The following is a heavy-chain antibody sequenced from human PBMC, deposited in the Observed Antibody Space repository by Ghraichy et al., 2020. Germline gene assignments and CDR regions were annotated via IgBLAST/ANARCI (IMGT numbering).Heavy chain of an antibody. CDR3: ARELPLTNFFDP. Sequence: SETLSLTCSVSGGSISSGGYSWNWIRQPPGKGLEWIGYIYYNGNPYYSPSLKSRLTISVDTSKNQFSLELRSVTAADTAVYYCARELPLTNFFDPWGKGTLVTVSS. D-gene: IGHD4/OR15-4a*01. CDR1: GGSISSGGYS. CDR2: IYYNGNP. J-gene: IGHJ5*02. V-gene: IGHV4-30-4*07.